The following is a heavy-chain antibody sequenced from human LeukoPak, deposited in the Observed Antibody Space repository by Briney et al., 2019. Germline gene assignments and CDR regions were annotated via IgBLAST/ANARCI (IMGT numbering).Heavy chain of an antibody. V-gene: IGHV3-23*01. CDR1: GFTFGNYA. J-gene: IGHJ4*02. CDR3: AKERQTGDYFTSDY. D-gene: IGHD4-17*01. CDR2: ITVSGDST. Sequence: TGGSLRLSCAASGFTFGNYAMNWVRQAPGKGLEWVSGITVSGDSTYYAGSVKDRFTISRDNSENTLYLQMNSLTVDDTAVYFCAKERQTGDYFTSDYWGQGTLVTVSS.